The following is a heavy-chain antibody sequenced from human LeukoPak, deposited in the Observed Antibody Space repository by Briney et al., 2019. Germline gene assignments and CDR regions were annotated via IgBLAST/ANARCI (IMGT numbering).Heavy chain of an antibody. V-gene: IGHV4-59*08. Sequence: PSETLSLTCTVSGGSNRSYHWSWIRQPRAKGLEWIGYVYYSGSTNYNPSLKSRVIISVNTSKNQFSLKLSSVTAADTAVYYCARHEDSSGWCFDYWGQGTLVTVSS. J-gene: IGHJ4*02. CDR2: VYYSGST. CDR3: ARHEDSSGWCFDY. CDR1: GGSNRSYH. D-gene: IGHD6-19*01.